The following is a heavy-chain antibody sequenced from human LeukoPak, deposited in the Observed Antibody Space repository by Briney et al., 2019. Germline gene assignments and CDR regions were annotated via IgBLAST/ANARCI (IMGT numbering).Heavy chain of an antibody. CDR2: IYHSGST. V-gene: IGHV4-38-2*02. Sequence: PSETLSLTCTVSGYSISSGYYWGWIRQPPGKGLEWIGSIYHSGSTYYNPSLKSRVTISVDTSKNQFSLKLSSVTAADTAVYYCARAPYNPGNLPINYWGQGTLVTVSS. D-gene: IGHD1-1*01. CDR1: GYSISSGYY. J-gene: IGHJ4*02. CDR3: ARAPYNPGNLPINY.